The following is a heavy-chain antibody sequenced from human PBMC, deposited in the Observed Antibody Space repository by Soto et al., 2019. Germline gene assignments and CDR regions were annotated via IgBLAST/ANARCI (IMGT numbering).Heavy chain of an antibody. V-gene: IGHV5-10-1*01. CDR3: ARLYCSSSTCDSWFDP. Sequence: PGESLKISCRGSGYTFTTFWISWVRQMPGRGLEWMGRIDPRDSYTNYSPSFQGHVTISADKSISTAYLQWGSLKASDTAMYYCARLYCSSSTCDSWFDPWGQGTLVTVS. CDR1: GYTFTTFW. CDR2: IDPRDSYT. J-gene: IGHJ5*02. D-gene: IGHD2-2*01.